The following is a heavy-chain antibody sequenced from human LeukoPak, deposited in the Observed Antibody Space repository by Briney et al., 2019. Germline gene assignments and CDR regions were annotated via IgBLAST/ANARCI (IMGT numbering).Heavy chain of an antibody. D-gene: IGHD5-12*01. Sequence: GGSLRLSCAASGFTFSSYGMHWVRQAPGKGLEWVAVISYDESNRLYADSVKGRFTISRDNSKNTLFLQMDSLRPEDTAVYSCAKAGFSGYGGGDYDHWGQGTLVTVSS. CDR2: ISYDESNR. J-gene: IGHJ4*02. CDR1: GFTFSSYG. V-gene: IGHV3-30*18. CDR3: AKAGFSGYGGGDYDH.